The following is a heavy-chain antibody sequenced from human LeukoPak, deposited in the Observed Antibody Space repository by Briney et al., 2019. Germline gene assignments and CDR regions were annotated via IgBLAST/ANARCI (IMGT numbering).Heavy chain of an antibody. CDR3: ARVRPVLLWFGELFQGALDY. Sequence: GGSLRLSCAASGVTFGSYAMHGVRQAPGKGLEGVAVISYDGSNKYYEHYVKGRFTISRGNSKNTLYLQMNSLRAEDTAVYYCARVRPVLLWFGELFQGALDYWGQGTLVTVSS. CDR2: ISYDGSNK. CDR1: GVTFGSYA. J-gene: IGHJ4*02. D-gene: IGHD3-10*01. V-gene: IGHV3-30*04.